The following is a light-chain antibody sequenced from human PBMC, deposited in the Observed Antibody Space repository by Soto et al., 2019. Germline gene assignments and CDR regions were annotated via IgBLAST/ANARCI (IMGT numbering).Light chain of an antibody. V-gene: IGLV2-8*01. Sequence: QSALTQPPSASGSLGQSVTISWTGTSSEVVGYNYVSWYQQHRGRAPKLMIYEVIKRPSGVPDRFSGSKSGNTASLTGSGLKSEDEADYYCCSYGGINTFGVVGGGTKLTVL. J-gene: IGLJ2*01. CDR3: CSYGGINTFGV. CDR1: SSEVVGYNY. CDR2: EVI.